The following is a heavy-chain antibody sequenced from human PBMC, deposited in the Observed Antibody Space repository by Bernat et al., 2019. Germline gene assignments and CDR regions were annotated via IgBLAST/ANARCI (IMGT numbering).Heavy chain of an antibody. CDR3: AKDRATGTTAVFYFQH. J-gene: IGHJ1*01. D-gene: IGHD1-7*01. CDR1: GFTFSSYA. V-gene: IGHV3-23*01. CDR2: ISGSGGST. Sequence: EVQLLESGGGLVQPGGSLRLSCAASGFTFSSYAMSWVRQAPGKGLEWVSAISGSGGSTYYADSVKGRFTISRDNSKNTLYLQMNSLRADDTAVYYCAKDRATGTTAVFYFQHWGQGTLVTVSS.